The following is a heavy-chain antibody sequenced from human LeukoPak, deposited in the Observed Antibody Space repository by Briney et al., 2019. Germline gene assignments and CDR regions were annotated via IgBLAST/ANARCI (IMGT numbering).Heavy chain of an antibody. J-gene: IGHJ4*02. CDR2: IIPILGIA. D-gene: IGHD3-10*01. V-gene: IGHV1-69*04. CDR3: ARDYYGSGSYYNPLSHY. Sequence: SVKVSCKASGGTFSSYAISWVRQAPGQGLEWMGRIIPILGIANYAQKFQGRVTITADKSTSTAYMELSSLRSEDTAVYYCARDYYGSGSYYNPLSHYWGQGTLVTVSS. CDR1: GGTFSSYA.